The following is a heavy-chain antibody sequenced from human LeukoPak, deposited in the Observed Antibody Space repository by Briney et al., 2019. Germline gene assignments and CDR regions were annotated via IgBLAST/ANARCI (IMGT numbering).Heavy chain of an antibody. J-gene: IGHJ5*02. CDR2: INHSGST. D-gene: IGHD3-16*01. CDR1: GGSFSGYY. Sequence: SETLSLTCAVYGGSFSGYYWSWIRQPPGKGLEWIGEINHSGSTNYNPSLKSRVTISVDTSKNQFSLKLSSVTAADTAVYYCARVAQGEHRNWFDPWGQGTLVTVSS. CDR3: ARVAQGEHRNWFDP. V-gene: IGHV4-34*01.